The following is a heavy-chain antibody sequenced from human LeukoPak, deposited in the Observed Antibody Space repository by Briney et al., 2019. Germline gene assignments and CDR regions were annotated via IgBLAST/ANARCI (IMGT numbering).Heavy chain of an antibody. CDR2: INPNSGGT. CDR3: ARVLQQQLQNWFDP. D-gene: IGHD6-13*01. J-gene: IGHJ5*02. Sequence: GASVKVSCKASGYTFTGYYMHWVRQAPGQGLEWMGWINPNSGGTNYAQKFQGRVTITADESTRTAYMELSSLTSEDTAIYYCARVLQQQLQNWFDPWGQGTLVTVSS. CDR1: GYTFTGYY. V-gene: IGHV1-2*02.